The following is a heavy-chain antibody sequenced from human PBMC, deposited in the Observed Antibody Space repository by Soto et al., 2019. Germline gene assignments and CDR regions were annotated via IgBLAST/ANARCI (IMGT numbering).Heavy chain of an antibody. CDR3: AKDSGSGWYSANDAFDI. Sequence: VAVISYDGSNKYYADSVKGRFTISRDNSKNTLYLQMNNLRAEDTAVYYCAKDSGSGWYSANDAFDIWGQGTMVTVSS. J-gene: IGHJ3*02. V-gene: IGHV3-30*18. D-gene: IGHD6-19*01. CDR2: ISYDGSNK.